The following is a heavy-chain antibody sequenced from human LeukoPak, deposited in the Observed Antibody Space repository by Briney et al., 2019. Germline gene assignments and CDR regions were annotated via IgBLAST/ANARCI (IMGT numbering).Heavy chain of an antibody. Sequence: PGRSLRLSCIASGFTFGDYNMNWVRQAPGKGLDWVGCIKSKTHGGTTDYAASVEGRFTMSREDSKSIAYLQMTSLKSEDTAVYYCTRGQLYPYGPEFDYWGQGTLVTVSS. CDR2: IKSKTHGGTT. V-gene: IGHV3-49*04. D-gene: IGHD3-10*01. CDR3: TRGQLYPYGPEFDY. CDR1: GFTFGDYN. J-gene: IGHJ4*02.